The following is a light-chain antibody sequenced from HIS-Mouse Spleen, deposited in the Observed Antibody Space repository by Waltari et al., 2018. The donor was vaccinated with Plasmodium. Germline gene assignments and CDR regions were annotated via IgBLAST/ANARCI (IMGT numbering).Light chain of an antibody. Sequence: DIQMTQSPSSLSASVGDRVTITCRASQSISSYLNWYQQKPGKAPKHLIYAASSLQSGVPSRFRGSGSGTDFTLTISSLQPEDFATYYCQQSYSTPYTFGQGTKLEIK. CDR1: QSISSY. J-gene: IGKJ2*01. CDR2: AAS. CDR3: QQSYSTPYT. V-gene: IGKV1-39*01.